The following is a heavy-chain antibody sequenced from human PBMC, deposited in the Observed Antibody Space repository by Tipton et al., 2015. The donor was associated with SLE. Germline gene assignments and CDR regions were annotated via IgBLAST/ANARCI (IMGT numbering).Heavy chain of an antibody. CDR2: IYTSGTT. J-gene: IGHJ4*02. CDR1: GDSITRGNYY. CDR3: ARGGGSYDDY. V-gene: IGHV4-61*09. Sequence: TLSLTCTVSGDSITRGNYYWYWIRQPAGKGLEWIGHIYTSGTTHYNPSHKSRVSMSVDTSKNQFSLRLSSVTAADTAVYYCARGGGSYDDYWGQGTLVTVSS. D-gene: IGHD1-26*01.